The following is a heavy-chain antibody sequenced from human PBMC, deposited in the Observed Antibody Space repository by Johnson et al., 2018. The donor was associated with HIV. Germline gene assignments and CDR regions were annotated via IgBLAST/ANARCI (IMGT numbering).Heavy chain of an antibody. D-gene: IGHD4-23*01. CDR3: AKVGATVITPRGEAFYI. Sequence: QMKLVESGGGVVQPGRSLRLSCAASGFNFSSYGMHWVRQAPGKGLEWVVVISYDGSNKYYADSVKGRFTISRVNSKNTLYLQMNSLRGDDTAVYYCAKVGATVITPRGEAFYIWGQGTMVTVSS. CDR1: GFNFSSYG. CDR2: ISYDGSNK. V-gene: IGHV3-30*18. J-gene: IGHJ3*02.